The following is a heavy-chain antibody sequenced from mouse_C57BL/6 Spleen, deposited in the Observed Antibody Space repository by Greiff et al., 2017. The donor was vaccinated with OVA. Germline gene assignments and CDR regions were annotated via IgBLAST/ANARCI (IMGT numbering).Heavy chain of an antibody. CDR2: IDPADSYT. J-gene: IGHJ2*01. CDR3: ATTYSYGSSPDY. D-gene: IGHD1-1*01. V-gene: IGHV1-69*01. CDR1: GYTFTSYW. Sequence: QVQLQQPGAELVMPGASVKLSCKASGYTFTSYWMHWVKQRPGQGLEWIGDIDPADSYTNYNQKFKGKATLTVDKSSSTAYMQLSSLTSEDSAVYYCATTYSYGSSPDYWGQGTTLTVSS.